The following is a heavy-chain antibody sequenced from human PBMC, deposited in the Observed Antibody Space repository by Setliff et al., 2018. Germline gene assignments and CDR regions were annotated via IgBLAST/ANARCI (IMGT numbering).Heavy chain of an antibody. V-gene: IGHV4-39*07. CDR2: IYYSGST. CDR3: ARLPSTGSAFFQH. Sequence: SETLSLTCTVSGGSISSSSYYWGWIRQPPGKGLEWIGSIYYSGSTYYNPSLKSRVTISVDTSKNQFSLKLSSVTASDTALYFCARLPSTGSAFFQHWGQGTLVTSPQ. CDR1: GGSISSSSYY. J-gene: IGHJ1*01. D-gene: IGHD1-1*01.